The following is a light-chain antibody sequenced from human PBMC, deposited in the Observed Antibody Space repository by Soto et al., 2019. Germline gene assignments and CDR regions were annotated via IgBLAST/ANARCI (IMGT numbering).Light chain of an antibody. Sequence: DIQMTQSPSTLSASVGDRVTITCRASQSINSWLAWYQQKPGKAPNLLIYDASSLESGVPSRFSGSGSGTEFTLTISRLQHDDFATYYCQQYNSYLSFGQGTKVEIK. CDR2: DAS. CDR1: QSINSW. V-gene: IGKV1-5*01. J-gene: IGKJ1*01. CDR3: QQYNSYLS.